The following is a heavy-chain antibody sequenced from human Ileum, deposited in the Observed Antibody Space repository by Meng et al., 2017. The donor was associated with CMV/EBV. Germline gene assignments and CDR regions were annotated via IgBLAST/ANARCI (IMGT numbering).Heavy chain of an antibody. CDR1: GFTVRSNY. Sequence: AASGFTVRSNYMNWVRQSPGRGLEWVSIIYSDGTTYYADSVKGRFTISRDNSDNTLYLQMNSLRAEDTAVYYCARGRRGSFYSALDYWGQGTLVTVSS. V-gene: IGHV3-66*02. J-gene: IGHJ4*02. CDR3: ARGRRGSFYSALDY. CDR2: IYSDGTT. D-gene: IGHD2-15*01.